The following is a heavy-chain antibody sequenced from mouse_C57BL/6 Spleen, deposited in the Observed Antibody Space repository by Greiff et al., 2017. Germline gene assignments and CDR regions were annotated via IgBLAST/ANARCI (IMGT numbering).Heavy chain of an antibody. Sequence: QVQLKESGPELVKPGASVKISCKASGYAFSSSWMNWVKQRPGKGLEWIGRLYPGDGDTNSNGKFKGKATLTADKASSTAYMQLSSLTDEDAAVYFCARGDGYWGQGTTLTVSS. D-gene: IGHD3-3*01. CDR3: ARGDGY. V-gene: IGHV1-82*01. CDR2: LYPGDGDT. CDR1: GYAFSSSW. J-gene: IGHJ2*01.